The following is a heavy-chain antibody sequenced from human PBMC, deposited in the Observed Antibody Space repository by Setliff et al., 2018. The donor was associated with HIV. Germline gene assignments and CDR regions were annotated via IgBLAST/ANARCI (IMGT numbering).Heavy chain of an antibody. J-gene: IGHJ4*02. D-gene: IGHD3-22*01. Sequence: SETLSLTCTVSGGSISSNSYYWSWIRQPAGKGLEWIGHIYTSGSTNYNPSLKSRATISVGTSKNQFSLNLRSVTAADTAVYYCARERDFYYDNSGYSFDYWGQGTLVTVSS. CDR2: IYTSGST. V-gene: IGHV4-61*09. CDR3: ARERDFYYDNSGYSFDY. CDR1: GGSISSNSYY.